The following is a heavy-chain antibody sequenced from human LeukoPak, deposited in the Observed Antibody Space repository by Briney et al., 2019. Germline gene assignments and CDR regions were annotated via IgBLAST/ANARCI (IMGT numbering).Heavy chain of an antibody. CDR2: IYYSGSA. CDR1: GDSISGFY. CDR3: ARDRGQYDILTGIYYYYMDV. V-gene: IGHV4-59*12. J-gene: IGHJ6*03. D-gene: IGHD3-9*01. Sequence: SETLSLTCAVSGDSISGFYWSWIRQPPGKGLEWIGYIYYSGSANYNPSLKSRVTISVDTSKNQFSLKLSSVTAADTAVYYCARDRGQYDILTGIYYYYMDVWGKGTTVTISS.